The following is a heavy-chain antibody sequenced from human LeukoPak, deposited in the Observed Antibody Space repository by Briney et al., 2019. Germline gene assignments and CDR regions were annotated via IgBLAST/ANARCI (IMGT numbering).Heavy chain of an antibody. CDR2: ISGYNGNT. Sequence: ASVKVSCKASGYTFTNYGIIWVRQAPGQGPEWMGWISGYNGNTNYAQKLQDRVTLTTDTSTSTAYMELRSLRSDDTAVYYCARGGPSLLLPFGGAGENRVQGTLVTVSS. CDR3: ARGGPSLLLPFGGAGEN. J-gene: IGHJ4*02. D-gene: IGHD3-10*01. V-gene: IGHV1-18*01. CDR1: GYTFTNYG.